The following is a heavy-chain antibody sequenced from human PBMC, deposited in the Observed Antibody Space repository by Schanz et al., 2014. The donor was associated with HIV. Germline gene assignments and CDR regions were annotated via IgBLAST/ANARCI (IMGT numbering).Heavy chain of an antibody. V-gene: IGHV3-23*04. CDR1: GFIFSDHF. CDR2: ITGSGVST. Sequence: VQLVESGGGVVQPGRSLRLSCAASGFIFSDHFMTWVRQAPGKGLDWVSGITGSGVSTYYADSVKGRFTISRDNSKNTLYLQMNSLRAEDTAVYYCAKVVRFAMVTAPYYFDSWGQGTLVTVSS. D-gene: IGHD2-15*01. J-gene: IGHJ4*02. CDR3: AKVVRFAMVTAPYYFDS.